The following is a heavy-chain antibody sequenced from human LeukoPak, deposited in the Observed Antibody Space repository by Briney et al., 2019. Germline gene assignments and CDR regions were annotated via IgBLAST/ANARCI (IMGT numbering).Heavy chain of an antibody. CDR2: IDPSDSYT. Sequence: GESLKISCKGSGYSFTSYWISWVRQMPGKGLEWMRRIDPSDSYTNYSPSFEGHVTMSADKSISTAYLQWSSLKASDTAMYYCTSEMVRGAAYYYYYGMDVWGQGTTVTVSS. J-gene: IGHJ6*02. CDR3: TSEMVRGAAYYYYYGMDV. D-gene: IGHD3-10*01. CDR1: GYSFTSYW. V-gene: IGHV5-10-1*01.